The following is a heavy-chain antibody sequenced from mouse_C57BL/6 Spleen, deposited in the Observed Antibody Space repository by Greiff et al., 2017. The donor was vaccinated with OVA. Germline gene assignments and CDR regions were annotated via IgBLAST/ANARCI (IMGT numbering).Heavy chain of an antibody. V-gene: IGHV5-4*01. J-gene: IGHJ3*01. CDR3: AREKLFAY. CDR1: GFTFSSYA. CDR2: ISDGGSYT. Sequence: EVHLVESGGGLVKPGGSLKLSCAASGFTFSSYAMSWVRQTPEKRLEWVATISDGGSYTYYPDNVKGRFTISRDNAKNNLYLQMSHLKSEDTAMYYCAREKLFAYWGQGTLVTVSA.